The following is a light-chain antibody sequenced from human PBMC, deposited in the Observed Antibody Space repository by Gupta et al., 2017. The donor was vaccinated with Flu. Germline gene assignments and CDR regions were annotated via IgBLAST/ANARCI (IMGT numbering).Light chain of an antibody. V-gene: IGKV3-20*01. CDR3: QQYGSSPGYT. J-gene: IGKJ2*01. CDR2: GAS. CDR1: QSVSSSY. Sequence: EIVLTQSPGTLSLSPRERATLPCRASQSVSSSYLAWYQQKPGQAPRLLIYGASSRATGIPDRFSGSGSGTDFTLTISRLEPEDFAVYYCQQYGSSPGYTFGQGTKLEIK.